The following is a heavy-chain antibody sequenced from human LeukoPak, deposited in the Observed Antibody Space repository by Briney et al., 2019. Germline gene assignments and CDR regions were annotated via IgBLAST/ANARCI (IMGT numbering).Heavy chain of an antibody. CDR2: INHSGST. CDR1: GGSISSYY. Sequence: SETLSLTCTVSGGSISSYYWSWIRQPPGKGLEWIGEINHSGSTNYNPSLESRVTISFDTSKNQFSLKLSSVTAADTAMYYCARGRALFDWGQGTLVTVSS. V-gene: IGHV4-34*01. J-gene: IGHJ4*02. CDR3: ARGRALFD. D-gene: IGHD2-21*01.